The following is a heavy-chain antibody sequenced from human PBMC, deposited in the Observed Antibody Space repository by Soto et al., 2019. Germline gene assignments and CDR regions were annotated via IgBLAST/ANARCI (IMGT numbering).Heavy chain of an antibody. CDR3: ARGEYNNYYYYGMDV. V-gene: IGHV3-30-3*01. Sequence: GGSLRLSCAASGFTFSSYAMHWVRQAPGKGLEWVAVISYDGSNKYYADSVKGRFTISRDNSKNTLYLQMNSLRAEDTAVYYCARGEYNNYYYYGMDVWGQGTTVTVSS. CDR2: ISYDGSNK. J-gene: IGHJ6*02. CDR1: GFTFSSYA. D-gene: IGHD1-20*01.